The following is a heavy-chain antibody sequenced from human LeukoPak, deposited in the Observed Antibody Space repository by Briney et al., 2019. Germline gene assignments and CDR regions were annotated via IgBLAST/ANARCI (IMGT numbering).Heavy chain of an antibody. CDR3: ARGMGAYYYDSSGRDI. CDR1: GGSISSYY. CDR2: IYYSGST. D-gene: IGHD3-22*01. Sequence: SETLSLTCTVSGGSISSYYWSWIRQPPGKGLEWIGYIYYSGSTNYNPSLKSRVTISVDTSKNQFSLKLSSVTAEDTAVYYCARGMGAYYYDSSGRDIWAKGQWSPSLQ. J-gene: IGHJ3*02. V-gene: IGHV4-59*01.